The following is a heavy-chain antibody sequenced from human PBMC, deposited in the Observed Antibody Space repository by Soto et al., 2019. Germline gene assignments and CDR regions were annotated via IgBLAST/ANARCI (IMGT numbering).Heavy chain of an antibody. D-gene: IGHD5-18*01. Sequence: EVKLVESGGGLVQPGGSLRLSCSASGFTFSTYAMHWVRQAPGKGLESVSAISSDGGSTNYAESVEGRFTISRDNSKNILFLQMSSLRTEDTAVYYCVKEQCSYGPLDYWGQGTLVTVSS. CDR3: VKEQCSYGPLDY. CDR2: ISSDGGST. V-gene: IGHV3-64D*08. J-gene: IGHJ4*02. CDR1: GFTFSTYA.